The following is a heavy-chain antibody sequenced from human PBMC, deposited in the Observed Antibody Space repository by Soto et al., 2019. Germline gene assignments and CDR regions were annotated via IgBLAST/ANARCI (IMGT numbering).Heavy chain of an antibody. CDR1: GGSISPYS. CDR3: ARLLGGYDDYGGWFAP. CDR2: VSRSGRT. V-gene: IGHV4-59*01. J-gene: IGHJ5*02. D-gene: IGHD4-17*01. Sequence: SETLSLTCTISGGSISPYSWTWIRQSPGKGLEWIGYVSRSGRTFYTPSLKSRLTMSLDTSRSQFSLRLKSVSAADTAVYYCARLLGGYDDYGGWFAPWGQGXLVTVYS.